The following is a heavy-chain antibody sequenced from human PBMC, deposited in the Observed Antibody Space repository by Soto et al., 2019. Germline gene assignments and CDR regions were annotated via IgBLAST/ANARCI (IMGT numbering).Heavy chain of an antibody. CDR1: GYTFTSYA. V-gene: IGHV1-3*01. Sequence: QVQLVQSGAEVKKPGASVKVSCKASGYTFTSYAMHWVRQAPGQRLEWMGWINAGNGNTKYSQKFQGRVTITRDTSASTAYVELSSLRSEDTAVYYCARTPNYGETWFDPWGQGTLVTVSS. J-gene: IGHJ5*02. CDR2: INAGNGNT. CDR3: ARTPNYGETWFDP. D-gene: IGHD3-10*01.